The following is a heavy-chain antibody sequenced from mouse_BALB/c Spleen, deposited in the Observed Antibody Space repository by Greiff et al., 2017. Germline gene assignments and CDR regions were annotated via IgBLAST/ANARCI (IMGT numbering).Heavy chain of an antibody. V-gene: IGHV5-6*01. CDR3: ARHKVYGDYDLFAY. CDR1: GFTFSSYG. D-gene: IGHD2-13*01. Sequence: DVHLVESGGDLVKPGGSLKLSCAASGFTFSSYGMSWVRQTPDKRLEWVATISSGGSYTYYPDSVKGRFTISRDNAKNTLYLQMSSLKSEDTAMYYCARHKVYGDYDLFAYWGQGTLVTVSA. J-gene: IGHJ3*01. CDR2: ISSGGSYT.